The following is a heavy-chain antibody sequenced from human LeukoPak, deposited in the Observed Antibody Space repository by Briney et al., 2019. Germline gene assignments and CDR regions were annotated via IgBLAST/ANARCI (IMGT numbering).Heavy chain of an antibody. CDR1: GFTFSSYA. CDR3: AKVSGAPRDYYYYGMDV. Sequence: PGGSLRLSCSASGFTFSSYAMHWVRQAPGKGLEYVSAISSNGGSTYYADSVKGRFTISRDNSKNTLYLQMSSLRAEDTAVYYCAKVSGAPRDYYYYGMDVWGQGTTVTVSS. CDR2: ISSNGGST. V-gene: IGHV3-64D*09. J-gene: IGHJ6*02. D-gene: IGHD3-10*01.